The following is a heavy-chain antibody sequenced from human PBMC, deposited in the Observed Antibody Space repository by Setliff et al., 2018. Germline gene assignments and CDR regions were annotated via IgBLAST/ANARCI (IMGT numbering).Heavy chain of an antibody. Sequence: PSETLSLTCSVSGDSINNFYWNWIRQSPGTGLEWTGYIFSDGTTYYNPSLKSRVAMSVDTSKNQFSLKLTSVTAADTAVYYCVRESRSTWYRRDFWGQGTLVTVSS. V-gene: IGHV4-59*12. CDR2: IFSDGTT. CDR1: GDSINNFY. J-gene: IGHJ4*02. CDR3: VRESRSTWYRRDF. D-gene: IGHD6-13*01.